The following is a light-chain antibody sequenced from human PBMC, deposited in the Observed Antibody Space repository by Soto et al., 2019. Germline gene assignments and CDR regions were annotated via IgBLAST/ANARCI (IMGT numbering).Light chain of an antibody. V-gene: IGKV1-5*03. CDR1: QTISSR. CDR3: QHYNSYSEA. CDR2: KAS. J-gene: IGKJ1*01. Sequence: DIQMTQSPSTLSGSVGDRVTITCRASQTISSRLAWYQQKPGKAPKLLIYKASTVKSGVPSRFSGSGSGTEFTLTISSLQPDDFATYYCQHYNSYSEAFGQGTKV.